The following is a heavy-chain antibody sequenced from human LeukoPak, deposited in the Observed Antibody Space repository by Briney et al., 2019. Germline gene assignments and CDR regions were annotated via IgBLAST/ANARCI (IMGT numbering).Heavy chain of an antibody. Sequence: SETLSLTCTVSGGSISSSSYHWGWIRQPPGKGLEWIANIYYSGSTYYNPSLKSRVTISVDTSKNQFSLKLSSVTAADTAVYYCAREGRTPISGDWFDPWGQGTLVTVSS. CDR2: IYYSGST. CDR1: GGSISSSSYH. CDR3: AREGRTPISGDWFDP. V-gene: IGHV4-39*07. D-gene: IGHD6-25*01. J-gene: IGHJ5*02.